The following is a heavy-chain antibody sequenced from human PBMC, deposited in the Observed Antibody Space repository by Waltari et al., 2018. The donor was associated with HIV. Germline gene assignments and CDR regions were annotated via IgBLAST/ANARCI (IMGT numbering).Heavy chain of an antibody. J-gene: IGHJ4*02. CDR1: GGSISGYY. D-gene: IGHD6-19*01. Sequence: QVQLQESGPGLVKPSETLSLTCTVSGGSISGYYWSWIRQPPGKGLQWIGYVYYTGSTNYDPARKSRVTISVDTSKNQFSLKMSSVTAADTAVYYCARVRASSGWSPLGYWGQGILVTVSS. CDR2: VYYTGST. V-gene: IGHV4-59*01. CDR3: ARVRASSGWSPLGY.